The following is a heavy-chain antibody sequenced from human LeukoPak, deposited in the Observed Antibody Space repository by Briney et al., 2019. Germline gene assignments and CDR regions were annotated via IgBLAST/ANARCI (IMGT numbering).Heavy chain of an antibody. D-gene: IGHD3-3*02. V-gene: IGHV3-53*01. Sequence: GGSLSLPCAVSGFTVTSNYMTWVRQAPGKGLEWVSVIYSGGGTYYADSVKGRFTISRDYSKNTLYLHMNSLRAEDTAVYYCARSREDERIGAFDIWGQGTMVTVSS. CDR3: ARSREDERIGAFDI. CDR2: IYSGGGT. J-gene: IGHJ3*02. CDR1: GFTVTSNY.